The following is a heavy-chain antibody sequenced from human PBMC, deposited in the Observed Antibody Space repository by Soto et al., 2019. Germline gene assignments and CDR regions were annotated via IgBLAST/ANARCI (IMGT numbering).Heavy chain of an antibody. D-gene: IGHD3-16*01. CDR1: GFICSSYD. CDR3: ARDRVAGIWGDAFDI. CDR2: ILVSDST. J-gene: IGHJ3*02. Sequence: GGSLRLSCAASGFICSSYDMSWVRQAPGKGLEWVSTILVSDSTHYEDSVRGRVTMTTDTSTSTAYMDLRSLTSDDTAVYYCARDRVAGIWGDAFDIWGQGTMVTVSS. V-gene: IGHV3-23*01.